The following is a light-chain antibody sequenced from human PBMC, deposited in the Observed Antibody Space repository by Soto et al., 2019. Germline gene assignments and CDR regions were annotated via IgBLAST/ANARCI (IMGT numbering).Light chain of an antibody. V-gene: IGKV3-15*01. CDR3: QHYSTWLWT. Sequence: ERVMRQSPATVSVSPGERATLSCRASQSVSSKLAWYQQKPGQGPRLLIYGASTRATGIPARFSGSGSGTEFTLTISSLQSEDFAVYYCQHYSTWLWTFGQGTKVEIK. J-gene: IGKJ1*01. CDR1: QSVSSK. CDR2: GAS.